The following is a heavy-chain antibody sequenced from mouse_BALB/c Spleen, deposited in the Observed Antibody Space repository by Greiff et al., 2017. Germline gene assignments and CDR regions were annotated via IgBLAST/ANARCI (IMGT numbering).Heavy chain of an antibody. CDR2: INPYNDGT. Sequence: EVQLQQSGPELVKPGASVKMSCKASGYTFTSYVMHWVKQKPGQGLEWIGYINPYNDGTKYNEKFKGKATLTSDKSSSTAYMELSSLTSEDSAVYYCARGGDYYGYVAWFAYWGQGTLVTVSA. CDR3: ARGGDYYGYVAWFAY. J-gene: IGHJ3*01. V-gene: IGHV1-14*01. CDR1: GYTFTSYV. D-gene: IGHD1-2*01.